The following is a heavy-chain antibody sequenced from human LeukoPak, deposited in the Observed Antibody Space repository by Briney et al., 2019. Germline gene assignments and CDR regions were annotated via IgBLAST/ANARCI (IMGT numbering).Heavy chain of an antibody. Sequence: ASVKVSCKASGYTFTAYYIHWVRQAPGQGLEWMGWINPNSGDTKYSQKFQGRVTMTRDTSISTTYMELSGLTSDDTAVYYCARGYYDNGGPRLDYWGQGTLVTVSS. V-gene: IGHV1-2*02. CDR2: INPNSGDT. J-gene: IGHJ4*02. D-gene: IGHD3-22*01. CDR3: ARGYYDNGGPRLDY. CDR1: GYTFTAYY.